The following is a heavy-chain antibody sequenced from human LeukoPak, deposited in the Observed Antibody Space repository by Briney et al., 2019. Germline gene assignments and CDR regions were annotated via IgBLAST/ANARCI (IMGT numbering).Heavy chain of an antibody. D-gene: IGHD2-2*01. V-gene: IGHV3-21*01. CDR3: ASHRYCSSTSCSPAPFDY. Sequence: GGSLSLSCAASGFTFSIYSMNWVRQAPGEGLEWVSSISSSSSYIYYADSVKGRFTISRDNAKNSLYLQMNSLRAEDTAVYYCASHRYCSSTSCSPAPFDYWGQGTLVTVSS. CDR2: ISSSSSYI. J-gene: IGHJ4*02. CDR1: GFTFSIYS.